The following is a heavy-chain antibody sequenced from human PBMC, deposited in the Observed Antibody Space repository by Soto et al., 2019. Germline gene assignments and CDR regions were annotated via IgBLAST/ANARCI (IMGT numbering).Heavy chain of an antibody. CDR3: TTAYSYGSDYYYYGMDV. CDR1: GFTFSNAW. CDR2: IKSKTDGGTT. V-gene: IGHV3-15*07. Sequence: GGSLRLSCAASGFTFSNAWMNWVRQAPGKGLEWVGRIKSKTDGGTTDYAAPVKGRFTISRDDSKNTLYLQMNSLKTEDTAVYYCTTAYSYGSDYYYYGMDVWGQGTTVTVSS. D-gene: IGHD5-18*01. J-gene: IGHJ6*02.